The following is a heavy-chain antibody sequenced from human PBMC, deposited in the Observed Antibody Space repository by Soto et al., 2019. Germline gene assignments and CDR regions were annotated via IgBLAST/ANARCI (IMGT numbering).Heavy chain of an antibody. D-gene: IGHD2-21*02. J-gene: IGHJ4*02. CDR2: ISYDGSNK. CDR3: VKDHCGGDCYSTPYFDY. CDR1: GLTFSSYG. V-gene: IGHV3-30*18. Sequence: EVSLRLSCVASGLTFSSYGMHWVRQAPGKGLEWVAVISYDGSNKYYADSVQGRFTISRDNSKNTGYLQMNSLRAEDTAVYYCVKDHCGGDCYSTPYFDYWGQGP.